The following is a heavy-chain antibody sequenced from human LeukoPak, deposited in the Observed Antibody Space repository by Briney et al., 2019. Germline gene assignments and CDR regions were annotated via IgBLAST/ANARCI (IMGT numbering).Heavy chain of an antibody. CDR3: AREDYGHYSYYYYGMDV. D-gene: IGHD4-17*01. CDR1: GYTFTSYG. J-gene: IGHJ6*02. V-gene: IGHV1-18*01. Sequence: ASVKVSCKASGYTFTSYGISWVRQAPGQGLEWMGWISAYNGNTNYAQKLQGRVTMTTDTSTSTAYMELRSLRSDDTAVYYCAREDYGHYSYYYYGMDVWGQGTTVTVSS. CDR2: ISAYNGNT.